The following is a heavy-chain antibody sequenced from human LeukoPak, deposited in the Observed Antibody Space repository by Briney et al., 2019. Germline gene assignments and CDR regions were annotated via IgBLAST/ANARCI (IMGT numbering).Heavy chain of an antibody. D-gene: IGHD2-2*01. CDR1: GFTFSSYA. J-gene: IGHJ4*02. V-gene: IGHV3-23*01. Sequence: SGGSLRLSCAASGFTFSSYAMSWVRQAPGKGLEWVSAISGSGGSTYYADSVKGRFTISRHNSKNTLYLQMNSLRAEDTAVYYCANRCSSTSCPPPIWGQGTLVTVSS. CDR2: ISGSGGST. CDR3: ANRCSSTSCPPPI.